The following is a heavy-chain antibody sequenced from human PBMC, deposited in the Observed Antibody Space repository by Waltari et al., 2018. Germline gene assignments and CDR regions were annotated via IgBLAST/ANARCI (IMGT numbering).Heavy chain of an antibody. D-gene: IGHD3-10*01. CDR1: GFSLGSFG. CDR3: AKDAFGNTYLDH. Sequence: QVQLVESGGGVVQPGMSLRLSCAASGFSLGSFGMHWVRQAPGKGLEWGALIVFGGGDTLYADSVRGRFTISRDNSKNTLYLDINSLRLDDTAIYYCAKDAFGNTYLDHWGQGTLVTVSS. CDR2: IVFGGGDT. V-gene: IGHV3-30*19. J-gene: IGHJ4*02.